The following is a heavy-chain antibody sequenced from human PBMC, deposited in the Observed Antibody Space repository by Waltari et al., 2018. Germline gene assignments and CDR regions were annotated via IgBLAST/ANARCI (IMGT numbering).Heavy chain of an antibody. CDR3: ARLIAVGAALDY. V-gene: IGHV4-39*01. J-gene: IGHJ4*02. D-gene: IGHD6-25*01. CDR2: IYYSGST. Sequence: QLQLQESGPGLVKPSETLSLTCTVSGGSISRSSYSWGWIRQPPGKGLEGIGSIYYSGSTYYNPSLKSRVTISVDTSKNQFSLKLSSVTAADTAVYYCARLIAVGAALDYWGQGTLVTVSS. CDR1: GGSISRSSYS.